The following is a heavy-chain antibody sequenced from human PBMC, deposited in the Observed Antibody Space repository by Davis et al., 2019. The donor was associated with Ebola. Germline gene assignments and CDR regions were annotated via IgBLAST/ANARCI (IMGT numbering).Heavy chain of an antibody. V-gene: IGHV4-59*01. CDR2: IYYSGST. Sequence: PSETLSLSCTVSGGFISSYYWSWIRQPPGKGLEWIGYIYYSGSTNYNPSLKSRVTISVDTSKNQFSLKLSSVTAADTAVYYCARGTYGSGSYSEYWGQGTLVTVSS. CDR1: GGFISSYY. J-gene: IGHJ4*02. D-gene: IGHD3-10*01. CDR3: ARGTYGSGSYSEY.